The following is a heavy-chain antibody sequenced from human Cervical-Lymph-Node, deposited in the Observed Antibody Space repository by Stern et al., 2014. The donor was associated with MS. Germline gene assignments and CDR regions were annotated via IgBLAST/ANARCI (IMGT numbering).Heavy chain of an antibody. D-gene: IGHD4/OR15-4a*01. Sequence: QLQESGPGLVKPSQTLSLTCTVSGGSISSGSYYWSWIRQPAGKGLEWIGLFYPSGSPNYTPPLKSRVTISVDTSKNQFPLKLSSVTAADTAVYYCALTMVYYYYGMDVWGQGTTVTVSS. CDR1: GGSISSGSYY. J-gene: IGHJ6*02. CDR2: FYPSGSP. V-gene: IGHV4-61*02. CDR3: ALTMVYYYYGMDV.